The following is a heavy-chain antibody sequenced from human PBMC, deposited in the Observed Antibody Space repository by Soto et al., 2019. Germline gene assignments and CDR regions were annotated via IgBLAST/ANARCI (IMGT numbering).Heavy chain of an antibody. CDR2: IYYSGST. Sequence: QVQLQESGPGLVKPSQTLSLTCTVSGGSISSGGYYWSWIRQHPGKGLEWIGYIYYSGSTYYNPSLKSRVTIAVDTSKNQFSLKLSSVTAADTAVYYCARGYYGSGSYVPVHYWGQGTLVTVSS. J-gene: IGHJ4*02. V-gene: IGHV4-31*03. CDR1: GGSISSGGYY. CDR3: ARGYYGSGSYVPVHY. D-gene: IGHD3-10*01.